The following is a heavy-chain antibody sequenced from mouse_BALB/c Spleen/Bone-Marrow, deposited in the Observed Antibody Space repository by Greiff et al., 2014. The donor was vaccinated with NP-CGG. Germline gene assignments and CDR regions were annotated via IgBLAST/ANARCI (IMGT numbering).Heavy chain of an antibody. CDR3: TRLDSSGYGAY. CDR1: GYTFTDYE. J-gene: IGHJ3*01. CDR2: IDPETGGT. Sequence: VQLQQSGAELVRPGASVTLSCKASGYTFTDYEMHWLKQTPVHGLEWIGAIDPETGGTGYNQKFKGRATLTTDKSSSTAYMELRSLTSEDSAVYYCTRLDSSGYGAYWGQGTLVTVSA. V-gene: IGHV1-15*01. D-gene: IGHD3-2*01.